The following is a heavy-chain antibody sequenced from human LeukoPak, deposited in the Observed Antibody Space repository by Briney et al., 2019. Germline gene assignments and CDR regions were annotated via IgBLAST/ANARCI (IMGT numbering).Heavy chain of an antibody. D-gene: IGHD6-13*01. CDR2: ISSSSSTI. CDR3: ARDGSLDAFDI. V-gene: IGHV3-48*01. J-gene: IGHJ3*02. CDR1: GFTFSSYS. Sequence: PGGSLRLSCAASGFTFSSYSMNWVRQAPGKGLEWVSYISSSSSTIYYADSVKGRFTISRDNAKNSLYLQMNSLRAEDTAVYYCARDGSLDAFDIWGRGTMVTVSS.